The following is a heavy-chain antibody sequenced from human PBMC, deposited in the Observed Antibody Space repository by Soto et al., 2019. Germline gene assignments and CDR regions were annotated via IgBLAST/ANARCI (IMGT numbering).Heavy chain of an antibody. CDR1: GYSFTTYW. V-gene: IGHV5-51*03. CDR2: IYPGDSDT. CDR3: ARITCSGDNCYPNDAFGI. D-gene: IGHD2-15*01. J-gene: IGHJ3*02. Sequence: EVQLVQSGAEVKKPGESLQISCKDSGYSFTTYWLGWVRQMPGKGLEWMGIIYPGDSDTRYSPSFQGHVTISADKSISTAYLQWNSLEASDTAMYYCARITCSGDNCYPNDAFGIWGQGTMVSVSS.